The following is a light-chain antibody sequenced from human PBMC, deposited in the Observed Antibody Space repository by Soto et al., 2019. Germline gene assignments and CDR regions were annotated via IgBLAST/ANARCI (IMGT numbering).Light chain of an antibody. Sequence: EIVLTQSPGTLSLSPGERATLSCRASQSVSSSYFAWYQQRFGQAPRLLIYGASSRATGIPDRFSGSGSGTVFTLTISRLEPEDFAVYYCQQYGSSSWTFGQGTKVEIK. V-gene: IGKV3-20*01. CDR1: QSVSSSY. CDR3: QQYGSSSWT. J-gene: IGKJ1*01. CDR2: GAS.